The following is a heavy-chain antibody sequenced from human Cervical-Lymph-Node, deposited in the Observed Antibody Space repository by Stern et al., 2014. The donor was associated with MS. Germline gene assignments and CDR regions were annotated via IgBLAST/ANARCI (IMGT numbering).Heavy chain of an antibody. CDR2: IYPGDSDT. J-gene: IGHJ4*02. CDR1: GYTFSNSW. CDR3: ARGSAGAGAFFDY. D-gene: IGHD2-8*02. Sequence: VQLVQSGAEVKKPGESLKISCKGSGYTFSNSWIGWVRQMPGRGLEWMGIIYPGDSDTRYSPSFQGQITISADKSISTAYLQWNSLKASDTAIFYCARGSAGAGAFFDYWCQGTLVTVSS. V-gene: IGHV5-51*01.